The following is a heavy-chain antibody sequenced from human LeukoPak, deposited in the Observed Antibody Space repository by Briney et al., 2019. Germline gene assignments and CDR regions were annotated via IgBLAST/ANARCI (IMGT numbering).Heavy chain of an antibody. V-gene: IGHV4-59*01. CDR2: IYYSGST. Sequence: PSETLSLTCTVSGGSISSYYWSWIRQPPGKGLEWIGYIYYSGSTNYNPSLKSRVTISVDTSKNQFSLKLSSVTAADTAVYYCASGRDGYNDAFDIWGQGTMVTVSS. D-gene: IGHD5-24*01. J-gene: IGHJ3*02. CDR3: ASGRDGYNDAFDI. CDR1: GGSISSYY.